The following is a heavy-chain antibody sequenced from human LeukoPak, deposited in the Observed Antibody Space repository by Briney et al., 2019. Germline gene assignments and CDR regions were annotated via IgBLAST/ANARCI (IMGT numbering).Heavy chain of an antibody. V-gene: IGHV1-2*02. CDR3: ARNLMADGSYFLNYYYMDV. CDR2: INPKSGDT. CDR1: GFTFSSYA. J-gene: IGHJ6*03. D-gene: IGHD1-26*01. Sequence: GGSLRLSCAASGFTFSSYAMHWVRQAPGQGLEWMGWINPKSGDTNYAQKFQGRVTVTRDTSISTAYMELSRLTSDDTAVFYCARNLMADGSYFLNYYYMDVWGKGTTVTVSS.